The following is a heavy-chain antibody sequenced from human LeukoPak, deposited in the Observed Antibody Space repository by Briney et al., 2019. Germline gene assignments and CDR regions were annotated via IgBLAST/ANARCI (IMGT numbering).Heavy chain of an antibody. CDR1: GYTFTSYG. CDR2: ISAYSGNT. J-gene: IGHJ4*02. D-gene: IGHD2-15*01. CDR3: ARENRYCSGGSCSYYFDY. V-gene: IGHV1-18*01. Sequence: ASVKVSCKASGYTFTSYGISWVRQAPGQGLEWMGWISAYSGNTNYAQKLQGRVTMTTDTSTSTAYMELRSLRSDDTAVYYRARENRYCSGGSCSYYFDYWGQGTLVTVSS.